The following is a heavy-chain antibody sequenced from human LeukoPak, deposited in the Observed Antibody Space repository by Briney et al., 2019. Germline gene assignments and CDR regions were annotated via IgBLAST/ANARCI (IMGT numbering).Heavy chain of an antibody. Sequence: GGSLSLSCEVSGFTFSSYWGTWVRQAPGKGLEWVANIKQDGSATYYVDSVKGRFIISRDNAKNALYLHMSSLRAEDTAVYYCAREQGWTKKYYGMDVWGQGTTVTVSS. CDR1: GFTFSSYW. J-gene: IGHJ6*02. V-gene: IGHV3-7*01. CDR2: IKQDGSAT. CDR3: AREQGWTKKYYGMDV. D-gene: IGHD3/OR15-3a*01.